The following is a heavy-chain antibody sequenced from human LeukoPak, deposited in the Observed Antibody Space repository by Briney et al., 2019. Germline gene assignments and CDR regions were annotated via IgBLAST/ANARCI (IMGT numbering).Heavy chain of an antibody. J-gene: IGHJ4*02. Sequence: GGSLRLSCATSGFTFPNAWMSWVRQAPGKGLEWVGRIKGNADGGTTDYGAPVKGRFTISRDDSKNTLYLQMNSLKTEDTAVYYCTTACPAAGFYAYWGQGTLVTVSS. CDR3: TTACPAAGFYAY. CDR1: GFTFPNAW. D-gene: IGHD6-13*01. V-gene: IGHV3-15*01. CDR2: IKGNADGGTT.